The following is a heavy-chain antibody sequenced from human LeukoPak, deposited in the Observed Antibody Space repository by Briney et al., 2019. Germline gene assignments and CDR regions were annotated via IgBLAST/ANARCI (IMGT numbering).Heavy chain of an antibody. V-gene: IGHV1-46*01. D-gene: IGHD4/OR15-4a*01. CDR1: GYTFTSYY. CDR3: ATAHPTIPGTFDP. J-gene: IGHJ5*02. Sequence: GASVKVSCKASGYTFTSYYMHWVRQAPGQGLEWMGIINPSGGSTSYAQKFQGRVTMTRDTSTSTVYMELSSLRSEDTAVYYCATAHPTIPGTFDPWGQGTLVTVSS. CDR2: INPSGGST.